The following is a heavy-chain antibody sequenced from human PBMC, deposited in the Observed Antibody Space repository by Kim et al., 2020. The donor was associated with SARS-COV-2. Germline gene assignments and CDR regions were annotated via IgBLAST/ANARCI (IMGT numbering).Heavy chain of an antibody. CDR1: GGSISSGGYY. J-gene: IGHJ4*02. V-gene: IGHV4-31*03. Sequence: SETLSLTCTVSGGSISSGGYYWSWIRQHPGKGLEWIGYIYYSGSTYYNPSLKIRLIISVDTSKNHFSLKLSSVTAADTAVYYCARVFYYGDYGAYYFDYWGQGTLVTVSS. D-gene: IGHD4-17*01. CDR3: ARVFYYGDYGAYYFDY. CDR2: IYYSGST.